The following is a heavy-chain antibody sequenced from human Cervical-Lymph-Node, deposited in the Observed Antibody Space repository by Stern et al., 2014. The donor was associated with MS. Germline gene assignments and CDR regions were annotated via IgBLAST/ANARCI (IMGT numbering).Heavy chain of an antibody. V-gene: IGHV1-8*01. D-gene: IGHD1-26*01. CDR3: ARGRELLSLDY. Sequence: QMQLVQSGAEVKKPGASVKVSCKASGYTFTSYDINWVRQGTGQGLEWMGWMNPYSGNAVYAQKFQGRVTMTRDTSTSTAYLELTSLRSEDTAVFYCARGRELLSLDYWGQGTLVTVSS. CDR2: MNPYSGNA. J-gene: IGHJ4*02. CDR1: GYTFTSYD.